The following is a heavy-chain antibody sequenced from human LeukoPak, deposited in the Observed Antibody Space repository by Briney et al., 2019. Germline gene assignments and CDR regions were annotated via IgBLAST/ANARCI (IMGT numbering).Heavy chain of an antibody. CDR2: IYPRGST. J-gene: IGHJ4*02. CDR3: VRFSPRAMGNYLDF. V-gene: IGHV4-30-2*01. D-gene: IGHD7-27*01. CDR1: GGSISSGSYS. Sequence: PSETLSLTCAVSGGSISSGSYSWSWIRQPPGKGLEWIGYIYPRGSTYYNPSLKSRVILSLDKSANQFSLNLSSVTAVDTAVYYCVRFSPRAMGNYLDFWGQGTLVTVSS.